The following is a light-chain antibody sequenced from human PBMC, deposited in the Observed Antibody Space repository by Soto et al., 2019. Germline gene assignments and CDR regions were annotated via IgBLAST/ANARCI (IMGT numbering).Light chain of an antibody. CDR3: QQYGATPET. CDR1: QGVSSAY. CDR2: NVW. Sequence: EIVLTQSPGTLSLSPGERATLSCRGSQGVSSAYLAWYQQKPGQAPRLLIYNVWRRGTGVPDRFSGSGSGADISLTVSRLEPEDFVVYYCQQYGATPETFGQGTKVDIK. J-gene: IGKJ1*01. V-gene: IGKV3-20*01.